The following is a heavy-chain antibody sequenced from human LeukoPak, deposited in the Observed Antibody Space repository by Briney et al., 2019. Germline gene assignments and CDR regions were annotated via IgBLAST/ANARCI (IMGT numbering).Heavy chain of an antibody. D-gene: IGHD3-22*01. J-gene: IGHJ4*02. CDR1: GFTFSSYS. CDR3: AKDRNPYYYDSSGQDY. V-gene: IGHV3-9*01. Sequence: HSGGSLRLSCAASGFTFSSYSMNWVRQAPGKGLEWVSGISWNSGSIGYADSVKGRFTISRDNAKNSLYLQMNSLRAEDTALYYCAKDRNPYYYDSSGQDYWGQGTLVTVSS. CDR2: ISWNSGSI.